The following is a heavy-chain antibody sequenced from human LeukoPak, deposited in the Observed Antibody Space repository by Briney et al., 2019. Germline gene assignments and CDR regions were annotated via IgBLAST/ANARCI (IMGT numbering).Heavy chain of an antibody. V-gene: IGHV3-23*01. CDR1: GFTFSDYY. J-gene: IGHJ4*02. Sequence: AGGSLRLSCAASGFTFSDYYMSWVRQAPGKGLEWVSAISGSGGSTYYADSVKGRFTISRDNSKNTLYLQMNSLRAEDTAVYYCAKGGVVSGYWGQGTLVTVSS. CDR2: ISGSGGST. D-gene: IGHD2-2*01. CDR3: AKGGVVSGY.